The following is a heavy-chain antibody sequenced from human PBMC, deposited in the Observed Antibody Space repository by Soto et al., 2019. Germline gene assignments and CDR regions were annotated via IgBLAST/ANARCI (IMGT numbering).Heavy chain of an antibody. J-gene: IGHJ5*02. CDR1: GGSVSSGSYY. V-gene: IGHV4-61*01. Sequence: PSETLSLTCTVSGGSVSSGSYYWSWIRQPPGKGLEWIGYIYYSGSTNYNPSLKSRVTISVDTSKNQFSLKLSSVTAADTAVYYCAREKKGFGSSGNWFDPWGQGTLVTVSS. CDR3: AREKKGFGSSGNWFDP. D-gene: IGHD6-13*01. CDR2: IYYSGST.